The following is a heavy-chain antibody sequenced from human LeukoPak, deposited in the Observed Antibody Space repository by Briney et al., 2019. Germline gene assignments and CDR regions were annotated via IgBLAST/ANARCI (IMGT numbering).Heavy chain of an antibody. J-gene: IGHJ6*02. Sequence: GGSLRLSCAASGFTFSSYSMNWVRQAPGKGLEWVSSISSSSSYIYYADSVKGRFTISRDNAKNSLYLQMNSLRAEDTAVYYCARVNDGDYGYSWYYYGMDVWGQGTTVTVSS. CDR1: GFTFSSYS. CDR3: ARVNDGDYGYSWYYYGMDV. D-gene: IGHD4-17*01. CDR2: ISSSSSYI. V-gene: IGHV3-21*01.